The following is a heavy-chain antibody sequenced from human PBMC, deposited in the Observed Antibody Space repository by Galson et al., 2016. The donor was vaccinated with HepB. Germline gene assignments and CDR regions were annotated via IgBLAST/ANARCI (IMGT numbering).Heavy chain of an antibody. CDR2: VFYGGNT. V-gene: IGHV4-59*12. CDR1: GGSTSNFY. CDR3: ANGRDGYNFGSFDY. D-gene: IGHD5-24*01. Sequence: SETLSLTCTVSGGSTSNFYWSWLRQSPGKGLEWIGYVFYGGNTKYNPSLKSRVTISLHASRTQFSLKLSPVSTADTAVYYCANGRDGYNFGSFDYWGQGLLVTVSS. J-gene: IGHJ4*02.